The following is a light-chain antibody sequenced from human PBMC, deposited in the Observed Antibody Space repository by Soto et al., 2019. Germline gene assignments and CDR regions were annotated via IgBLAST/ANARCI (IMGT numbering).Light chain of an antibody. Sequence: QSVLTQPPSASGSLGQSVTIPCTGTSSXXXDXNYVSWYQXXXGKVPKLMIYEVSKRPSGVPXRFSGSKSGNTASLTVSGLQAEDEADYYCSSFAGSPVVXGGGTKVTVL. CDR3: SSFAGSPVV. V-gene: IGLV2-8*01. CDR2: EVS. J-gene: IGLJ2*01. CDR1: SSXXXDXNY.